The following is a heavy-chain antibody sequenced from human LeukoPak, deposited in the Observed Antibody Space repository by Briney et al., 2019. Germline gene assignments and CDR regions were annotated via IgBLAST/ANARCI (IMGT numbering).Heavy chain of an antibody. CDR1: GGTFSSYA. Sequence: ASVKVSCKASGGTFSSYAISWMRQAPGQGLEWMGGIIPIFCTANYAQKFQGRVTITADESTSTAYMELSSLRSEDKAVYYCARSIVGATQGDAFDIWGQGTMVTVSS. CDR3: ARSIVGATQGDAFDI. D-gene: IGHD1-26*01. V-gene: IGHV1-69*01. J-gene: IGHJ3*02. CDR2: IIPIFCTA.